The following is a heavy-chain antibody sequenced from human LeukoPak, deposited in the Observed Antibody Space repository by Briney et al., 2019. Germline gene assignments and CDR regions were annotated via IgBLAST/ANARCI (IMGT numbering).Heavy chain of an antibody. CDR2: IYPGDSDT. V-gene: IGHV5-51*01. CDR1: GYSFTSYW. J-gene: IGHJ6*03. Sequence: GESLKISCKGSGYSFTSYWIGWVRQMPGKGLECMGIIYPGDSDTRYSPSFQGQVTISADKSISTAYLQWSSLKASDTAMYYCARTSNCSGGSCYSGHYYYYMDVWGKGTTVTVSS. CDR3: ARTSNCSGGSCYSGHYYYYMDV. D-gene: IGHD2-15*01.